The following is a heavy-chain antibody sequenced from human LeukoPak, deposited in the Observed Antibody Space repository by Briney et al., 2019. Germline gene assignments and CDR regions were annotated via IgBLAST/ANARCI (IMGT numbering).Heavy chain of an antibody. CDR1: GGSISSSSYY. Sequence: PSETLSLTCTVSGGSISSSSYYWGWIRQPPGNGLEWIGSIYYSGSTYYNPSLKSRVTISVDTSKNQFSLKLASVTAADTAVYYCARASVAAHRTYYYYMDVWGKGTTVTISS. D-gene: IGHD6-19*01. CDR3: ARASVAAHRTYYYYMDV. CDR2: IYYSGST. V-gene: IGHV4-39*07. J-gene: IGHJ6*03.